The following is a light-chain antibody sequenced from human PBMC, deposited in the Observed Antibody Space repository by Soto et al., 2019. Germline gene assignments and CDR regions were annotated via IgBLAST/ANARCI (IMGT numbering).Light chain of an antibody. J-gene: IGKJ1*01. CDR3: QQYNSAQWT. V-gene: IGKV3-20*01. CDR2: DTS. CDR1: QTISRKY. Sequence: EIVLTQSPGILSLSPGERDTLSCRASQTISRKYLAGYQQKPGQAPRLLMYDTSRRATGVPDKFRARGSGTDFTLTISRLGPEYFAGYYCQQYNSAQWTFGQGTKVEI.